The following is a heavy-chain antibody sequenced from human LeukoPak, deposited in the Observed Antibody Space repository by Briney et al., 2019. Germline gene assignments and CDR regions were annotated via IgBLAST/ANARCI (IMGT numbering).Heavy chain of an antibody. CDR2: IIPIFGTA. J-gene: IGHJ4*02. V-gene: IGHV1-69*13. D-gene: IGHD2-21*02. CDR3: ARGGGAYCGGDCYFDY. Sequence: ASVKVSCKASGGTFSSYAISWVRQAPGQGLEWMGGIIPIFGTANYAQKFQGRVTITADESTSTAYMELSSLRSEDTAVYYCARGGGAYCGGDCYFDYWGQGTLVTVSS. CDR1: GGTFSSYA.